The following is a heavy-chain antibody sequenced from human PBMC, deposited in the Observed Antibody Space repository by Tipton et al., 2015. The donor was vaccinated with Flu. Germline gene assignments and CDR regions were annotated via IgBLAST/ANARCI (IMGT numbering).Heavy chain of an antibody. J-gene: IGHJ6*02. V-gene: IGHV4-39*07. CDR3: ARDLWNDRRAYYYYGVDV. CDR1: GGSISTTIYY. Sequence: LSLTCTVSGGSISTTIYYWGWVRQPPGKGLEWIGSIYYSGTTYYNPSLKSRVTISIDASKNQFSLDLTSLTAADTAVYYCARDLWNDRRAYYYYGVDVWGHGTTVTVPS. D-gene: IGHD1-1*01. CDR2: IYYSGTT.